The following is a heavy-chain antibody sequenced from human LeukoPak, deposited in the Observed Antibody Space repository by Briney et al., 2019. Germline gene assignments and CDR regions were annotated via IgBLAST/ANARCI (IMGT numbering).Heavy chain of an antibody. Sequence: GESLKISCTGSGYRFTNYWIGWVRQMPGKGLEWSGVIYPADSQTKYSPSFQVQCTSSADKSINTAYLQSNSLKASDTAMSYCARGVTPAVYWGQGTLVTVSS. CDR3: ARGVTPAVY. J-gene: IGHJ4*02. D-gene: IGHD2-21*02. CDR1: GYRFTNYW. V-gene: IGHV5-51*01. CDR2: IYPADSQT.